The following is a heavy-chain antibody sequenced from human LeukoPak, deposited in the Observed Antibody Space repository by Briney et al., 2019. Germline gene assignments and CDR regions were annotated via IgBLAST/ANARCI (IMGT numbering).Heavy chain of an antibody. CDR1: GFTFSSYA. Sequence: PGGSLRLSCAASGFTFSSYAMSWVRQAPGKGLEWVSAISGSGGNTYYADSVKGRFTISRDNSKNTLYLQMNSLRAEDTAVYYCAKDPSRGSWYFDYWGQGTLVTVSS. V-gene: IGHV3-23*01. J-gene: IGHJ4*02. CDR2: ISGSGGNT. D-gene: IGHD6-13*01. CDR3: AKDPSRGSWYFDY.